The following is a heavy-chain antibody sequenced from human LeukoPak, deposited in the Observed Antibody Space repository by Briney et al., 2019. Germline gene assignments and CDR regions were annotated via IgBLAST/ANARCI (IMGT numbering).Heavy chain of an antibody. Sequence: PGGSLRFSGAASGFTFSSYSMNWVRQAPGKGLGWVSSISSSSSYIYYAASVKGRFTISRDNSKNTLYLQMNSLRAEDTAVYYCAKGPRYSYGYGDYWGQGTLVTVSS. CDR2: ISSSSSYI. D-gene: IGHD5-18*01. V-gene: IGHV3-21*01. CDR1: GFTFSSYS. J-gene: IGHJ4*02. CDR3: AKGPRYSYGYGDY.